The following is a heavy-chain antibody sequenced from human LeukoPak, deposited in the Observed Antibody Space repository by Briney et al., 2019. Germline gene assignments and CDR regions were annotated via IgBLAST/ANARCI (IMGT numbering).Heavy chain of an antibody. Sequence: GGSLRLSCAASGFTFSSYWMHWVRQVPGKGLVWVSRISGDGSSTTYADSVKGRLTISRDNARNTLYLQMNSLRAEDTAVYYCASSVPGPNWFDPWGQGTLVTVSS. D-gene: IGHD6-19*01. J-gene: IGHJ5*02. CDR3: ASSVPGPNWFDP. V-gene: IGHV3-74*01. CDR1: GFTFSSYW. CDR2: ISGDGSST.